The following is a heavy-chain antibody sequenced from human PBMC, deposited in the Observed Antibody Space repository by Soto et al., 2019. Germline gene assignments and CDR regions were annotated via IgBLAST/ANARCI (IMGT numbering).Heavy chain of an antibody. CDR3: ARDVVGYCRSSTCKNSDY. Sequence: GGSLRLSCVATGFTFSSYGMNWVRQAPGKGLEWVAVIWYDGSKQYYADSVKGRFSISRDNSKDTLYLQMNSLRAEDTAVYYCARDVVGYCRSSTCKNSDYWGQGTLVTVSS. D-gene: IGHD2-2*01. V-gene: IGHV3-33*01. J-gene: IGHJ4*02. CDR2: IWYDGSKQ. CDR1: GFTFSSYG.